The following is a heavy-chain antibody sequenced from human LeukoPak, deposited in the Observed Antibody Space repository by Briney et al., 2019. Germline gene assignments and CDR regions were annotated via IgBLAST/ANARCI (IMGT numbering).Heavy chain of an antibody. D-gene: IGHD6-13*01. CDR1: GFTFSDYY. CDR2: ISSSGSTI. J-gene: IGHJ4*02. Sequence: PGRSLRLSCAASGFTFSDYYMSWIRQAPGKGLEWVSYISSSGSTIYYADSVKGRFTISRDNAKNSLYLQMNSLRAEDTAVYYCARDPEKTGYSSSWYKDDYWGQGTLVTVSP. V-gene: IGHV3-11*01. CDR3: ARDPEKTGYSSSWYKDDY.